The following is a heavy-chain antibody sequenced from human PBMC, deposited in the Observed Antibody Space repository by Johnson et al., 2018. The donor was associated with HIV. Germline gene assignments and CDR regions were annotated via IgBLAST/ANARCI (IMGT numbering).Heavy chain of an antibody. D-gene: IGHD1-26*01. V-gene: IGHV3-15*01. J-gene: IGHJ3*02. Sequence: VQLVESGGGLVQPGGSLRLSCGASGFSVSNNYMNWVRQAPGKGLEWVGRIKSKTHGETTDYAAPVKGRFSISRDDSKNTLYLQMNSLKSEDTAVYYCTTDQVDSGSYYNAFHIWGQGTTVTVSS. CDR3: TTDQVDSGSYYNAFHI. CDR1: GFSVSNNY. CDR2: IKSKTHGETT.